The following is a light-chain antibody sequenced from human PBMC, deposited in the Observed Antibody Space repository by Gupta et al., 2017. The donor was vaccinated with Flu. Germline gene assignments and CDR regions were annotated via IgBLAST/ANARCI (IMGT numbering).Light chain of an antibody. CDR3: QVWNRSSDHVV. V-gene: IGLV3-21*03. CDR1: KIGSKS. Sequence: NTIRTTGAGNKIGSKSVDCYQQMPGQAPVLIVYDDRGRHSGIPERFSGSNCETTATLTRNRVEAGDEADYYCQVWNRSSDHVVFGGGTKLTVL. CDR2: DDR. J-gene: IGLJ3*02.